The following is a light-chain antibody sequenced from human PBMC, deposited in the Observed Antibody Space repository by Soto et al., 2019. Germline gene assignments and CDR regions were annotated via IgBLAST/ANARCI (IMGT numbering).Light chain of an antibody. J-gene: IGLJ3*02. Sequence: NFMLTQPHSVSESTGKTVTISCTRSSGSIASNYVQWYQQRPGSSPTTVIYEDNQRPSGVPDRFSGSIDSSSNSASLTISGLKTEDEADYYCQSYDSDNQVFGGGTKVTVL. V-gene: IGLV6-57*01. CDR1: SGSIASNY. CDR2: EDN. CDR3: QSYDSDNQV.